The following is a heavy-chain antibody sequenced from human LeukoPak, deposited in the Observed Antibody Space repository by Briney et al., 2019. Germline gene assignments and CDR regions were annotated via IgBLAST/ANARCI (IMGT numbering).Heavy chain of an antibody. Sequence: GGSLRLSCAASGFTFTNYWMHWVRQAPGKGLVWVSRINGDGSGTSYADSVKGRFTISRDNVKNTLYLQMISLRAEDTAVYYCATIFDYWGQGTLVTVSS. J-gene: IGHJ4*02. CDR1: GFTFTNYW. CDR2: INGDGSGT. D-gene: IGHD2-2*01. CDR3: ATIFDY. V-gene: IGHV3-74*01.